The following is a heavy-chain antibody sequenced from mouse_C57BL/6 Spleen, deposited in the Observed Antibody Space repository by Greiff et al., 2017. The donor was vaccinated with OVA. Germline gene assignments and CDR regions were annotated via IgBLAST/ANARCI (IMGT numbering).Heavy chain of an antibody. CDR3: ARPPAFAY. V-gene: IGHV1-54*01. CDR1: GYAFTNYL. J-gene: IGHJ3*01. Sequence: QVQLQQSGAELVRPGTSVKVSCKASGYAFTNYLIEWVKQRPGQGLAWIGVINPGSGGTNYNEKFKGKATLTADKSSSTAYMQLSSLTSEDSAVYFCARPPAFAYWGQGTLVTVSA. CDR2: INPGSGGT.